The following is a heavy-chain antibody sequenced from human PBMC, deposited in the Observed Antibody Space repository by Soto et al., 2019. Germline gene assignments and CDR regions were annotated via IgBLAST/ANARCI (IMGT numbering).Heavy chain of an antibody. Sequence: LRLSCAASGFTFSNFVMSWVRHIPGKGLHWVSGITGSGRRAYYADSVKGRFTISRDNSRNTLYLQLSRLGAEDTAMYHCAVHLGQNYYTMDVWGQGTTVTVSS. CDR2: ITGSGRRA. J-gene: IGHJ6*02. CDR3: AVHLGQNYYTMDV. V-gene: IGHV3-23*01. CDR1: GFTFSNFV.